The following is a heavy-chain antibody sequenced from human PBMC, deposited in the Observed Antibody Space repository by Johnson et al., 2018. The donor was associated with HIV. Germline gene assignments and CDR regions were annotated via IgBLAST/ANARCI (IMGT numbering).Heavy chain of an antibody. CDR3: ARGTWLTVVTSPDAFDI. J-gene: IGHJ3*02. Sequence: VQLMESGGGVVQPGRSLRLSCEASGFNFSSYGMHWVRQAPGKGLEWVAVISYDGSNKYYADSVKGRFTISRDNSKNTLYLQMNSLRAEDTAVYYCARGTWLTVVTSPDAFDIWGQGTMVTVSS. CDR2: ISYDGSNK. D-gene: IGHD4-23*01. V-gene: IGHV3-30*19. CDR1: GFNFSSYG.